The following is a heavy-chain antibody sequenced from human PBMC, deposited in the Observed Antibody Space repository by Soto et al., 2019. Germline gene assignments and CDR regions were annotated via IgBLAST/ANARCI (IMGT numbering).Heavy chain of an antibody. CDR3: ASERVAEMATGGYFAN. CDR1: GGTFSDLA. Sequence: QVHLVQSGAEVKKPGSSVKVSCKTSGGTFSDLAFSWVRQAPRQGLEWVGGIIPLFGTPNYAREFQGRVSISGDESSNTVYMELRSLRAEDTAVYYCASERVAEMATGGYFANWGQGTLVTVSS. V-gene: IGHV1-69*01. D-gene: IGHD5-12*01. CDR2: IIPLFGTP. J-gene: IGHJ4*02.